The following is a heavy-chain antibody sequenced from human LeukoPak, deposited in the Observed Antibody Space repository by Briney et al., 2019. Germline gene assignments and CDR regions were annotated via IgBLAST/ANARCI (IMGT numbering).Heavy chain of an antibody. Sequence: TGGSLRLSCAASGFTVSNNYMSWVRQAPGKGLEWVAVIYAGGSPYYADSVKGRFTISRDDSKNTLFLQMNSLRAEDTAVYYCAKDPSIVVVPAAKFDYWGQGTLVTVSS. CDR3: AKDPSIVVVPAAKFDY. V-gene: IGHV3-53*01. D-gene: IGHD2-2*01. CDR1: GFTVSNNY. CDR2: IYAGGSP. J-gene: IGHJ4*02.